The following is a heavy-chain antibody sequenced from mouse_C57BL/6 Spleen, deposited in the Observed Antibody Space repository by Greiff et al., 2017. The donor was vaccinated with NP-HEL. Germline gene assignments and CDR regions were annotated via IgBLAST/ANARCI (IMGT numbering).Heavy chain of an antibody. CDR1: GYTFTDYY. V-gene: IGHV1-26*01. CDR3: ARDYAMDY. Sequence: EVQLQQSGPELVKPGASVKISCKASGYTFTDYYMNWVKQSHGKSLEWIGDINPNNGGTSYNQKFKGKATLTVDKPSSTAYMQLSSLTSEDSAVYYCARDYAMDYWGQGTSVTVSS. J-gene: IGHJ4*01. CDR2: INPNNGGT.